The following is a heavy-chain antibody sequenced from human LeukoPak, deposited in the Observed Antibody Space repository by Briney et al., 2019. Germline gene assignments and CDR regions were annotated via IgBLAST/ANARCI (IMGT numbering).Heavy chain of an antibody. CDR2: ISSSSSYI. D-gene: IGHD3-22*01. Sequence: PGGSLRLSCAASGFTFSSYSMNWVRQAPGKGLEWVSSISSSSSYIYYADSVKGRFTISRDDAKNSLYLQMNSLRAEDTAVYYCARGPQWLDWYFDLWGRGTLVTVSS. CDR1: GFTFSSYS. CDR3: ARGPQWLDWYFDL. V-gene: IGHV3-21*01. J-gene: IGHJ2*01.